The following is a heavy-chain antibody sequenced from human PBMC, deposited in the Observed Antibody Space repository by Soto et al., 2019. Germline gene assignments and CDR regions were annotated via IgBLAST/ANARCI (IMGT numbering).Heavy chain of an antibody. CDR1: GFTFSDYY. CDR2: ISSSSSYT. Sequence: GGSLRLSCAASGFTFSDYYMSWIRQAPGKGLEWVSYISSSSSYTNYADSVKGRFTISRDNAKNSLYLQMNSLRAEDTAVYYCARDHNYYDSSGYYSFDYWGQGTLVTVSS. J-gene: IGHJ4*02. CDR3: ARDHNYYDSSGYYSFDY. D-gene: IGHD3-22*01. V-gene: IGHV3-11*06.